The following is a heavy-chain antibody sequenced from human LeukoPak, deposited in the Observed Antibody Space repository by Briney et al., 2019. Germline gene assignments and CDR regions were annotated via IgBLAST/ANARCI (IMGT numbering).Heavy chain of an antibody. CDR3: ARGITIFGVVTAPLNSFDP. J-gene: IGHJ5*02. Sequence: ASVKVSCKASGYTFPSYDFNWVRQATGQGLEWMGWMNPNSGNTGYAQKFQGRVTINRNTSISTAYMELSSLRSEDTAVYYCARGITIFGVVTAPLNSFDPWGQGTLVTVSS. CDR2: MNPNSGNT. CDR1: GYTFPSYD. D-gene: IGHD3-3*01. V-gene: IGHV1-8*01.